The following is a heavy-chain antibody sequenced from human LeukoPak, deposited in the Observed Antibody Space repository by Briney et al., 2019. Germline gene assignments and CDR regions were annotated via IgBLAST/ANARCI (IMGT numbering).Heavy chain of an antibody. CDR2: INSDGSWT. CDR3: TREALFASPD. Sequence: GGSLRLSCAASGNYWMHWVRQAPGKGLVWVSHINSDGSWTSYADSVKGRFTISKDNAKNTVYLQMNSLTAEDTAVYYCTREALFASPDWGQGTLVTVSS. J-gene: IGHJ4*02. V-gene: IGHV3-74*01. D-gene: IGHD2/OR15-2a*01. CDR1: GNYW.